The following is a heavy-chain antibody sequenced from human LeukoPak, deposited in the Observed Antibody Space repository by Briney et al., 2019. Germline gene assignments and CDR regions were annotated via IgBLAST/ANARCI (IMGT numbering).Heavy chain of an antibody. CDR2: IYTSGST. Sequence: SETLSLTCTVSGGSISSYYWSWIRQPAGKGLEWIGRIYTSGSTNYNPSLKSRVTMSVDTSKNQFSLKLSSVTAADTAVYYCARDGGSYSSSWSPPGYWGQGTLVTVSS. CDR3: ARDGGSYSSSWSPPGY. CDR1: GGSISSYY. J-gene: IGHJ4*02. V-gene: IGHV4-4*07. D-gene: IGHD6-13*01.